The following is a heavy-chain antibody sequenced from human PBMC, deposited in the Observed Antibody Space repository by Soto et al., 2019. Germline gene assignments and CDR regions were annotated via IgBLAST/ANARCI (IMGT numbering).Heavy chain of an antibody. CDR1: GAPFSSYY. V-gene: IGHV4-59*13. J-gene: IGHJ6*02. D-gene: IGHD5-18*01. CDR3: ARALSLSQIQPWGFGMDV. CDR2: IYYGGST. Sequence: QVQLQESAPELVKPSETLSLTCTVSGAPFSSYYWSWFRQPPGKGLEGFGYIYYGGSTNYNPSLKSRVTISVDTSKNQFSLKLSSVTAADTAVYYCARALSLSQIQPWGFGMDVWGQGTTVTVSS.